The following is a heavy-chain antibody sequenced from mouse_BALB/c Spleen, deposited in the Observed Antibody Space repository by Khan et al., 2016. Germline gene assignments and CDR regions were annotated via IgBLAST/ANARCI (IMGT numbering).Heavy chain of an antibody. CDR2: LHYSGRT. J-gene: IGHJ2*02. V-gene: IGHV3-1*02. Sequence: EVQLQESGPDLVKPSQSLSLTCTVTGYSITSDYSWHWIRQFPGNKLEWIAYLHYSGRTNYTPSPQSRISIPRDPSKNQFFLQVNSVPTADTATSYGVCFGNYLDYWGQGTSLTVSS. CDR1: GYSITSDYS. CDR3: VCFGNYLDY. D-gene: IGHD1-1*02.